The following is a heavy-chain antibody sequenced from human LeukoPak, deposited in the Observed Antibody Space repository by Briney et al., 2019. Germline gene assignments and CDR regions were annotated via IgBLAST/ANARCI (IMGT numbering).Heavy chain of an antibody. CDR1: GYTFTSYG. J-gene: IGHJ5*02. V-gene: IGHV1-18*01. Sequence: ASVKVSCKASGYTFTSYGISWVRQAPGQGLEWMGWISAYNGNTNYAQKLQGRVTMTTDTSTSTAYMGLRSLRSDDTAVYYCARGLLVYCSGGSCLGWFDPWGQGTLVTVSS. D-gene: IGHD2-15*01. CDR3: ARGLLVYCSGGSCLGWFDP. CDR2: ISAYNGNT.